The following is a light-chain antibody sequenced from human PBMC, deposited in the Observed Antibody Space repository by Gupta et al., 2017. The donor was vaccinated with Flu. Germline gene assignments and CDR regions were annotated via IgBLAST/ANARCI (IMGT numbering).Light chain of an antibody. Sequence: QSALPQPASVSASPGQSINISCTGTSSDIGGYNSVSWYQQHPGKAPKVMIYDVNKRPSGVSNRFSCAKSGNTASLTVSGLQAEDEADYYCSSYTSSTTRVFGGGTKLTVL. CDR1: SSDIGGYNS. J-gene: IGLJ3*02. V-gene: IGLV2-14*01. CDR3: SSYTSSTTRV. CDR2: DVN.